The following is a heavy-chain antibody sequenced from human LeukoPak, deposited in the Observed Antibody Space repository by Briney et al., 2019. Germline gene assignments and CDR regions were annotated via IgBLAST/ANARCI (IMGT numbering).Heavy chain of an antibody. D-gene: IGHD2-2*01. J-gene: IGHJ4*02. CDR1: GLTVSDNF. V-gene: IGHV3-66*01. CDR2: IYTGGTT. CDR3: ARETRYCSSTSCQLDY. Sequence: GGSLRLSCAASGLTVSDNFMSWVRQAPGMALEWVSVIYTGGTTYYANSVKGRFTISRDTSKNTLFLQMNSLRAEDTAVYYCARETRYCSSTSCQLDYWGQGTLVTVSS.